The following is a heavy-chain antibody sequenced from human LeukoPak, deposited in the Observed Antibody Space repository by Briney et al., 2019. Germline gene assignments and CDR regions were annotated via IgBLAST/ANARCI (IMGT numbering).Heavy chain of an antibody. J-gene: IGHJ4*02. CDR3: ARHRDGYHFDY. D-gene: IGHD5-24*01. Sequence: GSLRLSCAASGFTVSSNYMSWVRQAPGKGGEGIGYIYYSGSTNYNTSLKRRVIISVDTSKNQFSLNLSFVTAADTAVYYCARHRDGYHFDYWGQGTLVTVSS. CDR2: IYYSGST. CDR1: GFTVSSNY. V-gene: IGHV4-59*08.